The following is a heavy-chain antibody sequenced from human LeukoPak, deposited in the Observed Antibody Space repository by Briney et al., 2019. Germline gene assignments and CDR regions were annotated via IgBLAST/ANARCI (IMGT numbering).Heavy chain of an antibody. CDR3: ARDPPYYDILTGYYRYGMDV. Sequence: SESLSLTCAVYGGSFSGYYWSWIGQPPGKGREWMGEIYQRGSTNYNPSLKSRVTISGDTSKNHFSLKLSSVTAADTAVYYCARDPPYYDILTGYYRYGMDVWGQGTTLTVSS. J-gene: IGHJ6*02. CDR2: IYQRGST. CDR1: GGSFSGYY. V-gene: IGHV4-34*01. D-gene: IGHD3-9*01.